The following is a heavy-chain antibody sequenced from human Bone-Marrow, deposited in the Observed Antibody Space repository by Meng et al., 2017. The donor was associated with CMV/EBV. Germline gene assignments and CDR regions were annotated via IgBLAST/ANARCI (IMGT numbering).Heavy chain of an antibody. Sequence: GGSLRLSCAASGFTFSSYGMHWVRQAPGKGLEWVAFIRYDGSNKYYADSVKGRFTISRDNSKNTLYLQMNSLRAEDTAVYYCARGWELRGAYFDYWGQGTLVTVSS. CDR2: IRYDGSNK. V-gene: IGHV3-30*02. CDR1: GFTFSSYG. J-gene: IGHJ4*02. D-gene: IGHD1-26*01. CDR3: ARGWELRGAYFDY.